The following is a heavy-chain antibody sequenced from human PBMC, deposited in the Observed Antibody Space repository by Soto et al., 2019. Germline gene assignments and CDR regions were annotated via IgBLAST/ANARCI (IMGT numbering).Heavy chain of an antibody. Sequence: QLLESGPGLVKPSETLSLTCTVSGGSISSSSYYWGWIRQPTGKGLEWIGSIYYSGSTYYNPSLKSRVTISVDTSKNQFSLKLSSVTAADTAVYYCARSRIAAAPPSWYNWFDPWGQGTLVTVSS. J-gene: IGHJ5*02. V-gene: IGHV4-39*01. CDR2: IYYSGST. CDR3: ARSRIAAAPPSWYNWFDP. CDR1: GGSISSSSYY. D-gene: IGHD6-13*01.